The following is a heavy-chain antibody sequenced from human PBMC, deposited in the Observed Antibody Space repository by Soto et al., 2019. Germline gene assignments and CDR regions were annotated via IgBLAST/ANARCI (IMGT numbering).Heavy chain of an antibody. CDR3: AKDPRPQRDFWSGYPFDP. D-gene: IGHD3-3*01. Sequence: PGGSLRLSCAASGFTFSSYAMSWVRQAPGKGLEWVSAISGSGGSTYYADSVKGRFTISRDNSKNTLYLKMNSLRAEDTAVFYFAKDPRPQRDFWSGYPFDPWGQGTLVTVSS. CDR1: GFTFSSYA. J-gene: IGHJ5*02. V-gene: IGHV3-23*01. CDR2: ISGSGGST.